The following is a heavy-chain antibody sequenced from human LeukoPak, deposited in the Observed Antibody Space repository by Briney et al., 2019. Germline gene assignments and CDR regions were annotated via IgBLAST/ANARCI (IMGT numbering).Heavy chain of an antibody. CDR3: ARDLRTSSRFNP. CDR2: INPNSGGT. J-gene: IGHJ5*02. CDR1: GYTFTGYY. D-gene: IGHD2-2*01. V-gene: IGHV1-2*06. Sequence: ASVKVSCKASGYTFTGYYMHWVRQAPGQGLEWMRRINPNSGGTNYAQKFQGRVTMTRDTSISTAYMELSRLRSDDTAVYYCARDLRTSSRFNPWGQGTLVTVSS.